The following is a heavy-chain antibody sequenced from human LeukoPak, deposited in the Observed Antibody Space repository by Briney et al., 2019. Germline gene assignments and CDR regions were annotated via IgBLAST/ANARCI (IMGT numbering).Heavy chain of an antibody. Sequence: TSETLSLTCTVSDGSISSSSYYWGWIRQPPGKGLEWIGTIYYSGSTYYSPSLKSRVAISVDTSKNQFSLKLSSVTAADTAVYYCARCFSDYYDSSGYPDYWGQGTLVTVSS. CDR3: ARCFSDYYDSSGYPDY. V-gene: IGHV4-39*01. CDR2: IYYSGST. J-gene: IGHJ4*02. D-gene: IGHD3-22*01. CDR1: DGSISSSSYY.